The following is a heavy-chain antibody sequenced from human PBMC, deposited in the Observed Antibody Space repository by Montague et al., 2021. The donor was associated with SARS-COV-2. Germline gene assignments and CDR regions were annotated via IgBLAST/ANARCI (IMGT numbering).Heavy chain of an antibody. CDR1: GGSFSGYY. Sequence: SETLSLTCAVYGGSFSGYYWSWIRQSPGEGLEWIGEINHSGTTNYNPSLKSRVIISADTSKNQFSLKTSSVTAADTAVYYCARGGRGSRYHLLSGTWFDPWGQGTLVTVSS. V-gene: IGHV4-34*01. CDR2: INHSGTT. CDR3: ARGGRGSRYHLLSGTWFDP. J-gene: IGHJ5*02. D-gene: IGHD2-2*01.